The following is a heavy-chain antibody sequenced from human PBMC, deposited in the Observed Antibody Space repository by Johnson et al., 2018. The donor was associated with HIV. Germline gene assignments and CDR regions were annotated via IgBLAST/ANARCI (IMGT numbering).Heavy chain of an antibody. CDR1: GFTFSSYW. CDR2: INSDGSRT. D-gene: IGHD1-26*01. CDR3: ARPEWELDGFDI. J-gene: IGHJ3*02. V-gene: IGHV3-74*01. Sequence: VQLVESGGGLVQPGGSLRLSCAASGFTFSSYWMHWVRQAPGKGLVWVSRINSDGSRTDYADSVTGRFTISRDNAKNTLYLQMNSLRAEDTAVYYCARPEWELDGFDIWGQGTMVTVSS.